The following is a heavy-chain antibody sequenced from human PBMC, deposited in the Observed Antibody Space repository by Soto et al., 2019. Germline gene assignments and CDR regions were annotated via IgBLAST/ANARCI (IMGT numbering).Heavy chain of an antibody. J-gene: IGHJ6*02. V-gene: IGHV1-3*01. D-gene: IGHD3-10*01. CDR3: ARDLGSTASGYGYYYYGMDV. CDR1: GYTFTSYA. CDR2: INAGNGNT. Sequence: AASVKVSCKASGYTFTSYAMHWVRQAPGQRLEWMGWINAGNGNTKYSQKFQGRVTITRNTSASTAYMELSSLRSEDTAVYYCARDLGSTASGYGYYYYGMDVWGQGTTVTVSS.